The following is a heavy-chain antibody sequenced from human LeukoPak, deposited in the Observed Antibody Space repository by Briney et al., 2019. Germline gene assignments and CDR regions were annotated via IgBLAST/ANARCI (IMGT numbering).Heavy chain of an antibody. CDR2: IYYSGST. Sequence: PSETLSLTCTVSGGSISSGDYYWSWIRQPPGKGLEWIGYIYYSGSTNYNPSLKSRVTISVDTSKNQFSLKLSSVTAADTAVYYCARHRGGSSIFGVVINPDWFDPWGQGTLVTVSS. J-gene: IGHJ5*02. CDR3: ARHRGGSSIFGVVINPDWFDP. CDR1: GGSISSGDYY. V-gene: IGHV4-61*08. D-gene: IGHD3-3*01.